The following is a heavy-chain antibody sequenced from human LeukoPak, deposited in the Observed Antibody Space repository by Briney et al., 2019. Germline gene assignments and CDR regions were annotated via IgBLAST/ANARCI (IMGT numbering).Heavy chain of an antibody. CDR1: GFTFSSYA. J-gene: IGHJ3*02. CDR2: ISGSGGST. Sequence: GGSLRLSCAASGFTFSSYAMSWVRQAPGKGLEWVSAISGSGGSTYYADSVKGRFTISRDNSKNTLYLQMNSLRAKDTAVYYCAKGGRSGDAFDIWGQGTMVTVSS. CDR3: AKGGRSGDAFDI. V-gene: IGHV3-23*01. D-gene: IGHD3-16*01.